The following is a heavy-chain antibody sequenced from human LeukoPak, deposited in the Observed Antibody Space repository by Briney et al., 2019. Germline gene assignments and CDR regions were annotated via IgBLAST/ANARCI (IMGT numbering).Heavy chain of an antibody. CDR1: GFTFSSYS. CDR3: ARDKNYYDRAFDP. J-gene: IGHJ5*02. D-gene: IGHD3-22*01. CDR2: ISSSSSYI. Sequence: PGGSLRLSCAASGFTFSSYSMNWVRQAPGKGLEWVSSISSSSSYIYYADSVKGRFTISRDNAKNSLYLQMNSLRAEDTAVYYCARDKNYYDRAFDPWGQGTLVTVSS. V-gene: IGHV3-21*01.